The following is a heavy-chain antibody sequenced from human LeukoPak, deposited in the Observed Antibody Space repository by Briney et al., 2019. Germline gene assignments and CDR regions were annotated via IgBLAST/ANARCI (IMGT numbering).Heavy chain of an antibody. D-gene: IGHD3-22*01. J-gene: IGHJ4*02. CDR3: AKDSYDSSGSRYDY. V-gene: IGHV3-53*01. CDR1: GFTVSSNY. CDR2: IYSGGST. Sequence: GGSLRLSCAASGFTVSSNYMSWVRQAPGKGLEWVSVIYSGGSTYYADTVKGRVTISRDNYKNTLFLQMNSLRAEDTAIYYCAKDSYDSSGSRYDYWGQGTLVTVSS.